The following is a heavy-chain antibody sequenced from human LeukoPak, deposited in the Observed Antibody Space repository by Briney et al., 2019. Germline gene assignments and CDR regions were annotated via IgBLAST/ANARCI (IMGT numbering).Heavy chain of an antibody. D-gene: IGHD3-22*01. CDR2: ISNSGYTI. V-gene: IGHV3-48*03. J-gene: IGHJ4*02. CDR3: ARARYYYDSSGYPLDC. Sequence: GGSLRFSCAASRFTFSTYELNWVRQAPGKGLEWVSDISNSGYTIYYADSVKGRFTISRDNAKNTLYLQMNSLRAEDTAVYYCARARYYYDSSGYPLDCWGQGTLVTVSS. CDR1: RFTFSTYE.